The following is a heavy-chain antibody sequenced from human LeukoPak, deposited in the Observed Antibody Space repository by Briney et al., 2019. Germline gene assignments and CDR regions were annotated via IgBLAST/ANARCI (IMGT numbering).Heavy chain of an antibody. V-gene: IGHV1-18*01. Sequence: GASVKVSCKASGYTFTNYAISWVRQTPGQGLEWLGWISPYNNNTNYAQRLQGRVTMTTDTSTSTAYMELRSLRSDDTAVYYCARADGYDYGGYNHYWGQGTLVTVSS. CDR2: ISPYNNNT. CDR3: ARADGYDYGGYNHY. J-gene: IGHJ4*02. D-gene: IGHD4-23*01. CDR1: GYTFTNYA.